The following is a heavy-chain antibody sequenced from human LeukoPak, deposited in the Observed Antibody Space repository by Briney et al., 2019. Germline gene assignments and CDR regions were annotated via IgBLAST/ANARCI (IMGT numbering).Heavy chain of an antibody. CDR3: ARDGAYCGGDCPFANWFDP. Sequence: GGSLRLSCAASGFTFSDYYMSWIRQAPGKGLERVSYISSSGSTIYYADSVKGRFTISRDNAKNSLYLQMNSLRAEDTAVYYCARDGAYCGGDCPFANWFDPWGQGTLVTVSS. D-gene: IGHD2-21*02. CDR2: ISSSGSTI. V-gene: IGHV3-11*01. CDR1: GFTFSDYY. J-gene: IGHJ5*02.